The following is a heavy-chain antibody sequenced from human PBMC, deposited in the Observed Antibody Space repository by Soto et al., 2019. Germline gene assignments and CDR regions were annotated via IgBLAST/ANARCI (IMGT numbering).Heavy chain of an antibody. CDR1: GFTFSSHA. Sequence: GGSLRLSCAASGFTFSSHAMSWVRQAPGKGLEWVSAISGNGGSTYYADSVKGRFTISRDNSKNTLYLQMNSLRAEDTAVYYCAKDPHSTPAYYGMDVWGQGTTVTVS. CDR3: AKDPHSTPAYYGMDV. D-gene: IGHD2-15*01. CDR2: ISGNGGST. V-gene: IGHV3-23*01. J-gene: IGHJ6*02.